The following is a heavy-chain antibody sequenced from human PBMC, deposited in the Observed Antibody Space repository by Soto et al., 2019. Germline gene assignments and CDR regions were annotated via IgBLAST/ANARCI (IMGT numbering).Heavy chain of an antibody. D-gene: IGHD2-15*01. Sequence: ASVXVSCKASGYTFTSYCISWVRQAPGQGLEWMGWISAYNGNTNYAQKLQGRVTMTTDTSTSTAYMELRSLRSDDTAVYYCARTLVVVAADAFDIWGQGTMVTVSS. CDR2: ISAYNGNT. V-gene: IGHV1-18*04. CDR1: GYTFTSYC. J-gene: IGHJ3*02. CDR3: ARTLVVVAADAFDI.